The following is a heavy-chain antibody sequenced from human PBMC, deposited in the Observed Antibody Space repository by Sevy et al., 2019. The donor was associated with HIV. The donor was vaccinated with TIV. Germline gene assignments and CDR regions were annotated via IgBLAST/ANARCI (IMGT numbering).Heavy chain of an antibody. J-gene: IGHJ4*02. Sequence: GGSLRLSCAASGFTFSKYSMSWVRQPPGKGREWVSTLSCGCGEINYADSVKGRFTISRDNSKRSVYLQMNNLRPEDTTVYYCAREGCTKPHDYWGQGTLVTVSS. CDR3: AREGCTKPHDY. CDR1: GFTFSKYS. V-gene: IGHV3-23*01. CDR2: LSCGCGEI. D-gene: IGHD2-8*01.